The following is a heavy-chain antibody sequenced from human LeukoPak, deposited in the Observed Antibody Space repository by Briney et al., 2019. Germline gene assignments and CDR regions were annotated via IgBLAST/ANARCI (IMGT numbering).Heavy chain of an antibody. CDR3: ASIKLAEPSIAAAGTSGYFQH. Sequence: SETLSLTCTVSGGSISSSPYYWGWIRQPPGKGLEWIGSLYYSESSYYNPSLKSRVTISVDTSKNQFSLKLSSVTAADTAVYYCASIKLAEPSIAAAGTSGYFQHWGQGTLVTVSS. CDR2: LYYSESS. CDR1: GGSISSSPYY. J-gene: IGHJ1*01. D-gene: IGHD6-13*01. V-gene: IGHV4-39*07.